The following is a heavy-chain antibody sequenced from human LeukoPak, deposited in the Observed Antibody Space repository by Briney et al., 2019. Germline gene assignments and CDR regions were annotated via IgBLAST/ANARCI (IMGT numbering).Heavy chain of an antibody. CDR2: IIPMHGST. Sequence: GASVKVSCKSSGGTFSAYGVNWVRQAPGQGLEWMGNIIPMHGSTNYAQKFQGRVTMTSDSSISTAYMELSSLRSEDTAIYYCVRTPPNWGFDYWGQGTLVTVSS. CDR1: GGTFSAYG. V-gene: IGHV1-69*11. D-gene: IGHD7-27*01. J-gene: IGHJ4*02. CDR3: VRTPPNWGFDY.